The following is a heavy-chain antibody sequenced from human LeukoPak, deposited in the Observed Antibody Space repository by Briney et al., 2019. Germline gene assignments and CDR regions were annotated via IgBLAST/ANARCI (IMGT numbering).Heavy chain of an antibody. J-gene: IGHJ6*02. CDR1: GFTFSSYG. Sequence: GGSLRLSCAASGFTFSSYGMHWVRQARGKGLEGVAIISYDGSNKYYADSVKGRFTISRDNSKNTLYLQMNSLRAEDTAVYYCAKRGPYTEDYYYHGMDVWGQGTTVIVSS. CDR3: AKRGPYTEDYYYHGMDV. D-gene: IGHD4-11*01. CDR2: ISYDGSNK. V-gene: IGHV3-30*18.